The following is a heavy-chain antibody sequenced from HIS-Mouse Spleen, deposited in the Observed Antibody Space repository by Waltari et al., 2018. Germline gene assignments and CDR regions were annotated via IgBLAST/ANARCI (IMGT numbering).Heavy chain of an antibody. J-gene: IGHJ5*02. Sequence: EVQLVESGGGLVQPGGSLRLSCAASGFTFSSYWMSCVRQAPGKGLELGANIKQDGSEGYKVDSVKGRFTISRDNAKNSLYLQMNSLRAEDTAVYYCARERLGPGWFDPWGQGTLVTVSS. V-gene: IGHV3-7*01. CDR2: IKQDGSEG. CDR1: GFTFSSYW. CDR3: ARERLGPGWFDP.